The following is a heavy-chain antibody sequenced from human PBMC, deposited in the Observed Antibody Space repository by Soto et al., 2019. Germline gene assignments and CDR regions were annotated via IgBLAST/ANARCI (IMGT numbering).Heavy chain of an antibody. Sequence: VQLVESGGGLVQPGRSLRLSCAASGFTFDDYAMHWVRQAPGKGLEWVSGISWNSGSIGYADSVKGRFTISRDNAKNSLYLQMNSLRAEDTALYYCAKDIKLGIVATYFDYWGQGTLVTVSS. CDR3: AKDIKLGIVATYFDY. D-gene: IGHD5-12*01. J-gene: IGHJ4*02. CDR1: GFTFDDYA. CDR2: ISWNSGSI. V-gene: IGHV3-9*01.